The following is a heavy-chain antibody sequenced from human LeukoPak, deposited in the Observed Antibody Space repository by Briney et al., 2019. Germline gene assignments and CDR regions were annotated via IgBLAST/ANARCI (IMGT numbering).Heavy chain of an antibody. CDR3: ARDGIAAVDFDY. Sequence: GGSLRLSCEASGFTFTRDSMNWVRQAPGKGLEWVSSISRSSSFIYYADSVKGRFTTSRDNAKNSLHLQMNSLRAEDTAVYYCARDGIAAVDFDYWGQGILVTVSS. D-gene: IGHD6-13*01. CDR2: ISRSSSFI. V-gene: IGHV3-21*01. CDR1: GFTFTRDS. J-gene: IGHJ4*02.